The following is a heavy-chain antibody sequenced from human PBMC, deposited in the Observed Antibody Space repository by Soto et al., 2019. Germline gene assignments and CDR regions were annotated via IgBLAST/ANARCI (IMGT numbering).Heavy chain of an antibody. CDR3: AGRYESYCYYMDV. V-gene: IGHV3-23*01. J-gene: IGHJ6*03. CDR1: GFTFSTYA. CDR2: ISGSGGST. Sequence: EVQLLESGGGLVQPGGSLRLSCAASGFTFSTYAMTWVRQAPGKGLEWVSAISGSGGSTYYADSVKGRFTISRDNSKNRLYLQMSSLRAEDTAVYYCAGRYESYCYYMDVWGKGTTVTVSS. D-gene: IGHD3-10*01.